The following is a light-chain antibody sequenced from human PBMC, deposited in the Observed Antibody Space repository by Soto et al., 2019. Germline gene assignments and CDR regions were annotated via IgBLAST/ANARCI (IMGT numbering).Light chain of an antibody. CDR3: QQRSNWPPRFT. J-gene: IGKJ3*01. CDR1: QSVSSY. V-gene: IGKV3-11*01. Sequence: EIVLTQSPATLSLSPGERATLSCRASQSVSSYLAWYQQKPGQAPRLLIYDASNRATGIPARFSGSGSGTASTLTTSSLEPEDFAVYYCQQRSNWPPRFTFGPGTKVDIK. CDR2: DAS.